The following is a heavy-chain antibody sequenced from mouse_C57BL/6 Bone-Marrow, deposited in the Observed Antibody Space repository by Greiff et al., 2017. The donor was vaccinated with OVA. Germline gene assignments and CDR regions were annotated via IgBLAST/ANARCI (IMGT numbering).Heavy chain of an antibody. D-gene: IGHD2-1*01. V-gene: IGHV1-81*01. CDR3: ARACNGKYFDY. CDR2: FYPRSGNT. Sequence: QVQLKQSGAELARPGASVKLSCKASGYTFTSYGISWVKQRTGQGLEWIGEFYPRSGNTYYNEKFKGKATLTADKSSSTAYMELRSLTSEDYAVYFCARACNGKYFDYWGQGTTLTVSS. J-gene: IGHJ2*01. CDR1: GYTFTSYG.